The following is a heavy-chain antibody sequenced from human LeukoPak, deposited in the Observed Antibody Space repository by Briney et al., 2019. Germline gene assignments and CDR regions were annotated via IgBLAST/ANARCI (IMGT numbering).Heavy chain of an antibody. J-gene: IGHJ5*02. Sequence: ASVKVSCKASGGTFSSYAISWVRQAPGQGLEWMGRIIPILGIANYAQKFQGRVTITADKSTSTAYMELSSLRSEDTAVYYCAREYGDYFLWFDPWGQGTLVTVSS. CDR2: IIPILGIA. V-gene: IGHV1-69*04. CDR1: GGTFSSYA. CDR3: AREYGDYFLWFDP. D-gene: IGHD4-17*01.